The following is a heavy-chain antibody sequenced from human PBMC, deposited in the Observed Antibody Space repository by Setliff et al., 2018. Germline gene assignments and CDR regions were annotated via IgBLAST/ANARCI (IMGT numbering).Heavy chain of an antibody. D-gene: IGHD4-4*01. Sequence: PSETLSLTCTVSGGSIRSGNDLWSWLRQSPGKGLEWIAYISAYTGRAYYNPSLQSRAALSADTSKSQFSLRLTSVTAADTAVYYCAREVIDPVSSDAFDIWGQGRMVTGS. CDR3: AREVIDPVSSDAFDI. CDR2: ISAYTGRA. V-gene: IGHV4-30-4*01. CDR1: GGSIRSGNDL. J-gene: IGHJ3*02.